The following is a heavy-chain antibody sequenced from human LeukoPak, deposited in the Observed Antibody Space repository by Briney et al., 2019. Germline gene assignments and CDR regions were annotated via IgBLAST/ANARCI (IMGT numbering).Heavy chain of an antibody. J-gene: IGHJ1*01. Sequence: PSETLSLTCTVSGGSFSGYYWSWIRQPPGKGLEWMGEINRGGSTSYNPSLKSRVTISVDTSKKQFSLKLSSVTAADTGVYYCARGYDSGSYYQFWGQGTLVTVSS. D-gene: IGHD3-10*01. V-gene: IGHV4-34*01. CDR3: ARGYDSGSYYQF. CDR1: GGSFSGYY. CDR2: INRGGST.